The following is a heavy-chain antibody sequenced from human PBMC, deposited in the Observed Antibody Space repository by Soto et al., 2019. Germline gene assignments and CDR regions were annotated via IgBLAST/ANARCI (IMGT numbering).Heavy chain of an antibody. D-gene: IGHD5-12*01. Sequence: SETLSLTCTVSGGSISRYYRTWIRQPPGKGLEWIGYIYSSGSTNYNPSLKSRVTISVDTSKNQFSLKLSSVTAADTAVYDCARGEMATILDYWGQGTLVTVSS. J-gene: IGHJ4*02. CDR2: IYSSGST. V-gene: IGHV4-59*01. CDR3: ARGEMATILDY. CDR1: GGSISRYY.